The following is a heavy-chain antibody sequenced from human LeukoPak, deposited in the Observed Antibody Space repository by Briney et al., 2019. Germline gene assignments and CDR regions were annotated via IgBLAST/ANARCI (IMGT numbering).Heavy chain of an antibody. CDR2: ISGDGGST. V-gene: IGHV3-43*02. CDR3: ARGGYHHGFDI. J-gene: IGHJ3*02. D-gene: IGHD2-15*01. Sequence: PGGSLRLSCAASGFTFDDYAMHWVRQAPGKGLEWVSLISGDGGSTYYADSVKGRFTISRDNSKNSLYLQMNSLKAEDTAVYYCARGGYHHGFDIWGQGTMVTVSS. CDR1: GFTFDDYA.